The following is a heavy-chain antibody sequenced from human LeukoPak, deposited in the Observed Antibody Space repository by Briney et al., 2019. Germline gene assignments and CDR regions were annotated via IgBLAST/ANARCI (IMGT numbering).Heavy chain of an antibody. Sequence: GGSLRLSCAASGFTFSSYGMHWVRQAPGKGLEWVAVISYDGNNKYYSDSVKGRFTISRDNSKNTLYLQMNSLRAEDTAVYYCARGRSLIAAAVTGYLDYWGQGTLVTVSS. J-gene: IGHJ4*02. D-gene: IGHD6-13*01. V-gene: IGHV3-30*03. CDR1: GFTFSSYG. CDR2: ISYDGNNK. CDR3: ARGRSLIAAAVTGYLDY.